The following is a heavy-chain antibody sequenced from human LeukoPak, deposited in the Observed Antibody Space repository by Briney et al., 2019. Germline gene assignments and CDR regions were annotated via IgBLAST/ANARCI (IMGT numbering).Heavy chain of an antibody. Sequence: KPGGSLRLSCAASGFTFSNYYMSWIRQAPGKGLEWVSSISSSGTTIYYADSVKGRFTISRDNSKNSLYLQMNSLRAEDTAVYFWARWDSSVCLDYWGQGTLVTVSS. CDR3: ARWDSSVCLDY. CDR2: ISSSGTTI. D-gene: IGHD3-22*01. CDR1: GFTFSNYY. J-gene: IGHJ4*02. V-gene: IGHV3-11*01.